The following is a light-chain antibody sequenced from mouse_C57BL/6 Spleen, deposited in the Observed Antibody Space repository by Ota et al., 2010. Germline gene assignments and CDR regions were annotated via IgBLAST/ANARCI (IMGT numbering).Light chain of an antibody. CDR1: LSLVHSTGNTY. CDR2: KVS. Sequence: DVVMTQTPLSLPVSLGDQAAISCRSSLSLVHSTGNTYLHWYLQKPGQSPKLLIYKVSNRFSGVPDRLSGSGSGTDFTLKISRVEAEDLGVYYCFQSNYLPLTFGAGTKLELK. CDR3: FQSNYLPLT. V-gene: IGKV1-110*01. J-gene: IGKJ5*01.